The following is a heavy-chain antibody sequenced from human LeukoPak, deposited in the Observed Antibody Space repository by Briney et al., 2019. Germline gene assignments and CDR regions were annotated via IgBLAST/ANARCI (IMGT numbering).Heavy chain of an antibody. J-gene: IGHJ4*02. CDR3: ARSNNWNYALNY. D-gene: IGHD1-7*01. CDR1: GYTFTSYG. V-gene: IGHV1-18*01. Sequence: ASVKVSCKASGYTFTSYGISWVRQAPGQGLGWMGWISVYNGNTNYAQKIQGRVTMTTDTSTSTAYMELRSLRSDDSAMYYCARSNNWNYALNYWGQGTLVTASS. CDR2: ISVYNGNT.